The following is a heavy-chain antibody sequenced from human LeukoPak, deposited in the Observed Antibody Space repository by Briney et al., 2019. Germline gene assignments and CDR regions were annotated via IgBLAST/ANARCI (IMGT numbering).Heavy chain of an antibody. CDR1: GFTFSSYG. D-gene: IGHD4-17*01. V-gene: IGHV3-30*18. CDR3: AKDGSGGPVTTWGGPSD. J-gene: IGHJ4*02. CDR2: ISYDGSNK. Sequence: PGRSLRLSCAASGFTFSSYGMHWVRQAPGKGLEWVAVISYDGSNKYYADSVKGRFTISRDNSKNTLYLQMNSLRAEDTAVYYCAKDGSGGPVTTWGGPSDWSQGTLVTVSS.